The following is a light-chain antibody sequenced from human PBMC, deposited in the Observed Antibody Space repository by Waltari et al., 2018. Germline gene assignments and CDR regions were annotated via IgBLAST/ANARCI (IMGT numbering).Light chain of an antibody. V-gene: IGLV1-40*01. CDR2: GNK. CDR1: SSNLGDGHH. J-gene: IGLJ2*01. Sequence: QFVLTQPPSVSGTPGQRVTISCTGSSSNLGDGHHVHWYPKIQGTAPNLLIFGNKNRPSGGPDRFSGAKSGTSASLAITGLQAEDEGDYYCQSFDSRLSDGVVFGGGTKVTVL. CDR3: QSFDSRLSDGVV.